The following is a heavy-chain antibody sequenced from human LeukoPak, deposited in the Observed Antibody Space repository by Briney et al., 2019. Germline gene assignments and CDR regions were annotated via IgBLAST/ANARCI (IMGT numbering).Heavy chain of an antibody. Sequence: SQTLSLTCTVSGGSISSGGYYWSWIRQHPGKGLEWIGYIYYSGSTYYNPSLKSRVTISVDTSKNQFSLKLSSVTAADTAVYYCNLWRTTGAFDIWGQGTMVTVSS. D-gene: IGHD1-7*01. J-gene: IGHJ3*02. CDR1: GGSISSGGYY. CDR2: IYYSGST. CDR3: NLWRTTGAFDI. V-gene: IGHV4-31*09.